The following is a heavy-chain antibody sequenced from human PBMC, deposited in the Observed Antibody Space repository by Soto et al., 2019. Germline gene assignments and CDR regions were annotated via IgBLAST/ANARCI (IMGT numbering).Heavy chain of an antibody. V-gene: IGHV3-64D*08. Sequence: PGGSLRLSCSASGFTFSSYAMHWVRQAPGKGLEYVSAISSNGGSTYYADSVKGRFTISRDNSKNTLYLQMSSLRAEDTAVYYCVKISGYSSGWSEFDPWGQGTLVTVSS. CDR1: GFTFSSYA. CDR2: ISSNGGST. CDR3: VKISGYSSGWSEFDP. D-gene: IGHD6-19*01. J-gene: IGHJ5*02.